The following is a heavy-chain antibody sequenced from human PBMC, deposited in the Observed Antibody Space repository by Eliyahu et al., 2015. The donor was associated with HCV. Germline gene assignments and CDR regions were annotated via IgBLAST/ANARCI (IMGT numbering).Heavy chain of an antibody. D-gene: IGHD3-22*01. J-gene: IGHJ4*02. V-gene: IGHV3-23*01. Sequence: EVQLLESGGGLVQTGGSLRLSCAASXXTFSSXXMGWVRQAPGKGLEWVSAISNGGGSTAYADSVKGRFTSSRDNSKNTLYLQMNSLRAEDTAIYYCASRQDYDSSGHYPYYFDYWGQGTLVTVSS. CDR3: ASRQDYDSSGHYPYYFDY. CDR1: XXTFSSXX. CDR2: ISNGGGST.